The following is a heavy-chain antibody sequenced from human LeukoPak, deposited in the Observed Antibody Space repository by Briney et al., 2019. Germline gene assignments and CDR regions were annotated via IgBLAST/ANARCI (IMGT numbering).Heavy chain of an antibody. CDR1: GYTFNSYY. CDR3: ARESYGEEDN. Sequence: ASVKVSCKASGYTFNSYYMHWVRQAPGQGLEWMGIINPSGGSTSYAQKFQGRATMTRDTSTSTVYTELSSLRSEDTAVYYCARESYGEEDNWGQGTLVTVSS. V-gene: IGHV1-46*02. J-gene: IGHJ4*02. D-gene: IGHD4-17*01. CDR2: INPSGGST.